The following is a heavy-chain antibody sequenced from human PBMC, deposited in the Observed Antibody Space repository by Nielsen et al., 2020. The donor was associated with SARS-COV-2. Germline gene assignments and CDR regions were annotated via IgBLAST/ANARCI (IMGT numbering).Heavy chain of an antibody. CDR1: GGLISSSSYY. Sequence: GSLRLSCTVFGGLISSSSYYWAWIRQPPGKGLEWIGCMYYSGTAYYNSSLSSRVSISLDTSRNHFSLKLISVTAADTAVYYCARQDINMGRGGHGMDVWGQGKSVSVSS. J-gene: IGHJ6*02. D-gene: IGHD2-15*01. CDR3: ARQDINMGRGGHGMDV. V-gene: IGHV4-39*01. CDR2: MYYSGTA.